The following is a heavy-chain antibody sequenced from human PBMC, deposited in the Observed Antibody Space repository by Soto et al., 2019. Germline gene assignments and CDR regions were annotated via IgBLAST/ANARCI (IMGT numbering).Heavy chain of an antibody. Sequence: EVQLVQSGGGLVKPGGSLRLSCAASGFMFSTYTMTWVRQSPGKGLEWLASITDDSSHIDYADSVRGRFTVSRDNARKSVYLQMDRLGAEDAAIYYCATPYYFNHWGPGTLVTVSS. V-gene: IGHV3-21*01. D-gene: IGHD3-16*01. CDR1: GFMFSTYT. CDR2: ITDDSSHI. J-gene: IGHJ1*01. CDR3: ATPYYFNH.